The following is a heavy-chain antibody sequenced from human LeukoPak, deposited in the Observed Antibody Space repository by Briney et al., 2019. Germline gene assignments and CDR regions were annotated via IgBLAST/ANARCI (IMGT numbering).Heavy chain of an antibody. CDR3: ARAPSPVGLDY. J-gene: IGHJ4*02. D-gene: IGHD2-15*01. CDR2: INHSGST. Sequence: PSETLSLTCAVYGGSFSGYYWSWIRQPPGKGLEWIGEINHSGSTNYNPSLKSRVTISVDTSKNQFSLKLTSVTAADTAVYYCARAPSPVGLDYWGQGTLVTVSS. CDR1: GGSFSGYY. V-gene: IGHV4-34*01.